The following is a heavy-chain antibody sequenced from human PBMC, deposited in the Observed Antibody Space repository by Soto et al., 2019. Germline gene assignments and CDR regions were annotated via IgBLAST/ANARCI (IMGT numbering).Heavy chain of an antibody. CDR1: EFTFSNYA. CDR2: ISDNGGTT. Sequence: PGGSLRLSCAASEFTFSNYAMSWVRQAPGKGLEWVSSISDNGGTTYYADSVKGRFTISRDNSKNTLYLQMNSLRAEDTAVYYWAKDPQQLIVYFDYWGKGTQVTVPS. CDR3: AKDPQQLIVYFDY. V-gene: IGHV3-23*01. D-gene: IGHD6-13*01. J-gene: IGHJ4*02.